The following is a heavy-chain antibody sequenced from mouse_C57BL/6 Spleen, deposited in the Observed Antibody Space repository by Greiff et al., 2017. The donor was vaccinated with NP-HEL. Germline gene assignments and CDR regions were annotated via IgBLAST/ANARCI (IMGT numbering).Heavy chain of an antibody. V-gene: IGHV1-72*01. J-gene: IGHJ2*01. D-gene: IGHD1-1*01. CDR2: IDPNSGGT. Sequence: LKQPGASVKLSCKASGYTFTSYWMHWVKQRPGRGLEWIGRIDPNSGGTKYNEKFKSKATLTVDKPSSTAYMQLSSLTSEDSAVYYCARWVITTVVGFDYWGQGTTLTVSS. CDR3: ARWVITTVVGFDY. CDR1: GYTFTSYW.